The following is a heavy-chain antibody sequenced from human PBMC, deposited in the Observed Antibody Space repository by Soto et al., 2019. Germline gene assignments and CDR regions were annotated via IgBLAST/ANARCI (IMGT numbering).Heavy chain of an antibody. J-gene: IGHJ6*02. Sequence: QVQLVQSGAEVKKPGSSVKVSCKASGGTFSSYAISWVRQAPGQGLEWMGGIIPIFGTANYAQKFQGRDTITADESTSTAYMELSSLRSEDTAVYYCARDLDYYDSSGYSLPYYYYGMDVWGQGTTVTVSS. CDR2: IIPIFGTA. CDR1: GGTFSSYA. V-gene: IGHV1-69*01. D-gene: IGHD3-22*01. CDR3: ARDLDYYDSSGYSLPYYYYGMDV.